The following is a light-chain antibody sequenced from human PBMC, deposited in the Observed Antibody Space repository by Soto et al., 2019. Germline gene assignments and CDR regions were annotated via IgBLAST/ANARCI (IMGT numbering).Light chain of an antibody. V-gene: IGLV1-47*01. CDR2: RNN. CDR3: AAWDDSLSGVV. Sequence: QPVLTQPPSASGTPGQRVTISCSGSSSNIGSNYVFWYQHLPGTAPKLLIYRNNQRPSGVPDRFSGSKSGTSASLAISGLRSDDETDYYCAAWDDSLSGVVCGGGTKLTV. CDR1: SSNIGSNY. J-gene: IGLJ2*01.